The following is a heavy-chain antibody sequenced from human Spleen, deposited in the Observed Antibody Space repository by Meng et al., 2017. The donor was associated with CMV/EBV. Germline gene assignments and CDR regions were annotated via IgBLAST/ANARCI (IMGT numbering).Heavy chain of an antibody. J-gene: IGHJ4*02. Sequence: SCKASGYTFTTYGITWVRQAPGQGLEWMGWISAYSGNTNYAQKFQGSVTMTTDTSTSTAYMELRSLRSDDTAVYYCAGGDGAAAHFWGQGTLVTVSS. D-gene: IGHD6-13*01. CDR2: ISAYSGNT. V-gene: IGHV1-18*01. CDR1: GYTFTTYG. CDR3: AGGDGAAAHF.